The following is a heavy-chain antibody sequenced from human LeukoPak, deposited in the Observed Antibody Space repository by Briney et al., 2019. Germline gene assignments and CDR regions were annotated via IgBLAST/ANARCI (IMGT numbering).Heavy chain of an antibody. V-gene: IGHV1-46*01. CDR2: INPSGGST. J-gene: IGHJ4*02. CDR3: TRDSAAAGTDY. Sequence: ASVKVSCKASGYTFTSYYMHWVRQAPGQGLEWMGIINPSGGSTSYAQKCQGRVTMTRDTSTSTVYMELSSLRSEDTAVYYCTRDSAAAGTDYWGQGTLVTVSS. D-gene: IGHD6-13*01. CDR1: GYTFTSYY.